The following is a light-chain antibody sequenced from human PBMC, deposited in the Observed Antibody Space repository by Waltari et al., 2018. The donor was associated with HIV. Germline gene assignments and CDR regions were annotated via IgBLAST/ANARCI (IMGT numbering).Light chain of an antibody. Sequence: QPVLTQSSSPSPSLGSSVKLTCTLSSGHRGHFIAWHPQPPGRAPRFLMKVDPGGGIYNKGSGVPDRFSGSSSGPDRYLTISNLQLEDEADYYCETWDINTWVFGGGTKLTVL. CDR2: VDPGGGIY. CDR3: ETWDINTWV. J-gene: IGLJ3*02. CDR1: SGHRGHF. V-gene: IGLV4-60*02.